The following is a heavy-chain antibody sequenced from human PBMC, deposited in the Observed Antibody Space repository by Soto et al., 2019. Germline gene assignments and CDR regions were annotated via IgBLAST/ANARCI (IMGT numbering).Heavy chain of an antibody. V-gene: IGHV3-23*01. CDR2: ISGSGVST. Sequence: EVQLLESGGGLVQPGGSLRLSCAASGFTFSSYAMSWVRQAPGKGLEWVSAISGSGVSTYYADSVKGRFTISRDNSKNTLYLQMNSLRAEDTAVYYCGEAVDIGATVDYWGQGTLVTVSS. D-gene: IGHD5-12*01. CDR1: GFTFSSYA. CDR3: GEAVDIGATVDY. J-gene: IGHJ4*02.